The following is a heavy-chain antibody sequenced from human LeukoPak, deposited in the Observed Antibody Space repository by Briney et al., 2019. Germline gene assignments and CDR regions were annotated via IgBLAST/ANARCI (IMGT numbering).Heavy chain of an antibody. V-gene: IGHV4-61*02. D-gene: IGHD1-26*01. CDR2: IYTSGST. CDR1: GGSISSGSYY. J-gene: IGHJ3*02. CDR3: ARAKYGGSYGGFDAFDI. Sequence: SQTLSLTCTVSGGSISSGSYYWSWIRQPAGKGLEWIGRIYTSGSTNYNPSLKSRVTISVDTSKNQFSLKLSSVTAADTAVYYCARAKYGGSYGGFDAFDIWGQGTMVTVSS.